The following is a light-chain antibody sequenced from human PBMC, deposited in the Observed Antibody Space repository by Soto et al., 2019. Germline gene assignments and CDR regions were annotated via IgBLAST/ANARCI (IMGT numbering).Light chain of an antibody. J-gene: IGLJ2*01. V-gene: IGLV2-14*01. CDR2: EVT. CDR3: ASYTTINHVV. CDR1: ASDVGGYDY. Sequence: QSVLTQPASVSGSPGQSITISCTGTASDVGGYDYVSWYQQHPGKAPKLMIYEVTNRPSGISNRFSGSKSGNTASLTISGLRTEDEADYYCASYTTINHVVFGGGTKLTVL.